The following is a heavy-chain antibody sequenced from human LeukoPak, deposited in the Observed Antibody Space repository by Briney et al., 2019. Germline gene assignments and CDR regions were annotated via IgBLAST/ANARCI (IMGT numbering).Heavy chain of an antibody. V-gene: IGHV3-48*03. Sequence: GCLRLSCAASGFTFSSYEMNWVCQAPGKGLGWGSYISSSVSTIYYTDSVKGRLTISRDNAKNSLYLRMNIRRAEDTAVYYCARDLLGDNWNDRGVFDYWGQGTLVTVSS. CDR2: ISSSVSTI. J-gene: IGHJ4*02. CDR1: GFTFSSYE. CDR3: ARDLLGDNWNDRGVFDY. D-gene: IGHD1-1*01.